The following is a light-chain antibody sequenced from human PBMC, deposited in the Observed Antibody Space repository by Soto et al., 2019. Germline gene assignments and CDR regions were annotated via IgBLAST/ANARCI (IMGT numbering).Light chain of an antibody. CDR3: CSYAGSTTFAYV. CDR2: EGS. Sequence: QSALTQPASVSGSPGQSITISCTGTSSDVGSYNLVSWYQQHPGKAPKLMIYEGSKRPSGVSNRFSGSKSGNTASLTISGLQAEDEADYYCCSYAGSTTFAYVFGPGTKLTVL. J-gene: IGLJ1*01. CDR1: SSDVGSYNL. V-gene: IGLV2-23*03.